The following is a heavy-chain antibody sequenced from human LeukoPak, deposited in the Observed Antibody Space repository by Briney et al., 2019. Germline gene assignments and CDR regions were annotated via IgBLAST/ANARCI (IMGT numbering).Heavy chain of an antibody. Sequence: GASVKVSCKASGGTFSSYAISWVRQAPGQGLEWMGRIIPILGIANYAQKFQGRVTITADKSTSTAYMELSSLRSEDTAVYYCARRPHYYDSSGLDYWGQGTLVTVSS. V-gene: IGHV1-69*04. CDR2: IIPILGIA. CDR3: ARRPHYYDSSGLDY. CDR1: GGTFSSYA. J-gene: IGHJ4*02. D-gene: IGHD3-22*01.